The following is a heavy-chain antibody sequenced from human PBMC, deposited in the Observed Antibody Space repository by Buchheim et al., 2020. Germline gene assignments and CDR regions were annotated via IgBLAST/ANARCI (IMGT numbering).Heavy chain of an antibody. D-gene: IGHD1-7*01. CDR1: GGSISSSSYY. V-gene: IGHV4-39*01. CDR2: IYYSGST. CDR3: ARGGAGTATVDY. J-gene: IGHJ4*02. Sequence: QLQLQESGPGLVKPSETLSLTCTVSGGSISSSSYYWGWIRQPPGKGLEWIGSIYYSGSTYYNPSLKSRVTISVDTSTHQFSLNLSSVTAADTAVYYCARGGAGTATVDYWGQGTL.